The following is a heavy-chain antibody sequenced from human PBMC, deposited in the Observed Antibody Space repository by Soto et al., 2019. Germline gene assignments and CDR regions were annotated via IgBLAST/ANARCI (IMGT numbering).Heavy chain of an antibody. J-gene: IGHJ4*02. D-gene: IGHD3-10*01. CDR1: GFTFNSFA. CDR3: GKGLIGGSRVYDF. V-gene: IGHV3-23*01. CDR2: ISAGGDVI. Sequence: EVQLLESGGDLVQPGGSLRLSCAASGFTFNSFAMSWVRQAPGRGLEWVSAISAGGDVISDAGSVKGRFTISRDNSKSTLYLQMNSLRAEDTAVYYCGKGLIGGSRVYDFWGQGTLVTVSS.